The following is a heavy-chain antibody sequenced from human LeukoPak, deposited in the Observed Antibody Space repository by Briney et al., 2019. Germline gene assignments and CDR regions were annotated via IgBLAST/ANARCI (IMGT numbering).Heavy chain of an antibody. Sequence: ASVRVSCKASGYTFTGYYMHWVRQAPGQGLEWMGWINPNSGGTNYAQKFQGRVTMTRDTSISTAYMELSRLRSDDTAVYYCARDKDYGDPPARFDPWGQGTLVTVSS. V-gene: IGHV1-2*02. CDR3: ARDKDYGDPPARFDP. CDR1: GYTFTGYY. D-gene: IGHD4-17*01. CDR2: INPNSGGT. J-gene: IGHJ5*02.